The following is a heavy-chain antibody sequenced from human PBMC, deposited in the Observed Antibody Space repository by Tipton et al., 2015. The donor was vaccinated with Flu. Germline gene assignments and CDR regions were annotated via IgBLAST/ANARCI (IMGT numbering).Heavy chain of an antibody. CDR1: GGSIGSGGYY. V-gene: IGHV4-31*03. CDR2: IYYSGST. D-gene: IGHD4-17*01. J-gene: IGHJ4*02. CDR3: ARDTTPNDYGDTGFDY. Sequence: TLSLTCTVSGGSIGSGGYYWSWIRQHPGKGLEWIGYIYYSGSTYYNPSLKSRVTISVDTSKNQFSLKLSSVTAADTAVYYCARDTTPNDYGDTGFDYWGQGTLVTVSS.